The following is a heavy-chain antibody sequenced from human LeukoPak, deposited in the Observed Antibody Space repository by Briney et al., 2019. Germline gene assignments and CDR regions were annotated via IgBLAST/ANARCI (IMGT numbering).Heavy chain of an antibody. J-gene: IGHJ6*04. CDR1: GGSISSSSYS. V-gene: IGHV4-39*01. CDR2: IYYSGST. D-gene: IGHD2-21*02. Sequence: SETLSLTCTVSGGSISSSSYSWGWIRQPPGKGLEWIGSIYYSGSTYYNPSLKSRVTISVDTSKNQFSLKLSSVTAADTAVYHCARHLTYCDGDCYPRPFVDVWGKGTTVTISP. CDR3: ARHLTYCDGDCYPRPFVDV.